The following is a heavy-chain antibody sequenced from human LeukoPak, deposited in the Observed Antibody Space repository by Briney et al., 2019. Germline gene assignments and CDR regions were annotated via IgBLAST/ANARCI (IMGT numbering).Heavy chain of an antibody. J-gene: IGHJ4*02. CDR1: GGSISSYY. Sequence: SETLSLTCTVSGGSISSYYWSWIRQPPGKGLEWIGYIYTSGSTNYNPSLKSRVTISVDTSKNQFSLKLSSVTAADTAVYYCARVAYYYGSGSYADYWGQGTLVTVSS. CDR2: IYTSGST. V-gene: IGHV4-4*09. D-gene: IGHD3-10*01. CDR3: ARVAYYYGSGSYADY.